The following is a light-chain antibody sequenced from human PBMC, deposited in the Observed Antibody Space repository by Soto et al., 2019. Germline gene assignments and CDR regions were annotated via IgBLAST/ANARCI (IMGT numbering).Light chain of an antibody. CDR3: QEYGNSPPFT. CDR2: GAF. J-gene: IGKJ2*01. V-gene: IGKV3-20*01. CDR1: QSVSSSY. Sequence: EIVLTQSPGTLSLSPGERATLSCRASQSVSSSYLAWYQQKPGQAPRLLIFGAFSRAIGTPDRFSGSGSGTDFTLTICRLEPEDFAVYYCQEYGNSPPFTFGQGTKLEIK.